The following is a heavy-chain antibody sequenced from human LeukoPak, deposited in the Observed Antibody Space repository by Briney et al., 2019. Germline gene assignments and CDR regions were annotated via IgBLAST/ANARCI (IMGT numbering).Heavy chain of an antibody. CDR2: INGGGNT. CDR1: GFTFSGYA. V-gene: IGHV3-69-1*01. Sequence: KAGGSLRLSCAASGFTFSGYAMNWVRQAPGKGLEWVSSINGGGNTFYADSVKGRFAISRDNAKNSLYLQMNGLRAEDTAVYYCARDPAEADCWGQGTLVTVSS. J-gene: IGHJ4*02. CDR3: ARDPAEADC.